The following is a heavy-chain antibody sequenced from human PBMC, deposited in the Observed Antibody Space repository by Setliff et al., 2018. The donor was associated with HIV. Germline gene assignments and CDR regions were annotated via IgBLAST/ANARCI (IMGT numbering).Heavy chain of an antibody. Sequence: PSETLSLTCVVSGDSISRSRYYWGWIRQPPGKGLEWIGYIYYSGSTNYNPSLKSRVTISVDTSKNQFSLKLSSVTAADTAVYYCARDSGGSCYDYWGQGTLVTVSS. J-gene: IGHJ4*02. CDR1: GDSISRSRYY. CDR2: IYYSGST. V-gene: IGHV4-61*05. D-gene: IGHD2-15*01. CDR3: ARDSGGSCYDY.